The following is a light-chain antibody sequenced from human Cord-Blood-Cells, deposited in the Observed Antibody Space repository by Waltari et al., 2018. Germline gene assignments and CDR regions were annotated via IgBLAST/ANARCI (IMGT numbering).Light chain of an antibody. V-gene: IGLV2-14*01. J-gene: IGLJ1*01. CDR2: DVS. CDR3: SSYTSSSTYV. CDR1: SSDVGGYNY. Sequence: QSALTQPASVSGSPGQSITISCTGTSSDVGGYNYVSWYQQHPGKAPKLMIYDVSNRPSGFSNRFSGSKSGTTASLTIFGLQAEDEADYYCSSYTSSSTYVFETGTKVTFL.